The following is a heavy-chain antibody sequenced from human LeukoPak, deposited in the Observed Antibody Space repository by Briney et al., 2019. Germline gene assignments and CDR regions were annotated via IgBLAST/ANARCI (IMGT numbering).Heavy chain of an antibody. CDR1: GGTFSSYA. CDR3: ASRDLRETDGHDIGY. J-gene: IGHJ4*02. CDR2: IIPIFGTA. V-gene: IGHV1-69*13. D-gene: IGHD5-12*01. Sequence: GASVKVSCKASGGTFSSYAISWVRQAPGQGLEWIGGIIPIFGTANYAQKFQGRVTITADESTSTAYMELSSLRSEDTAVYYCASRDLRETDGHDIGYLGQGTLVTVSS.